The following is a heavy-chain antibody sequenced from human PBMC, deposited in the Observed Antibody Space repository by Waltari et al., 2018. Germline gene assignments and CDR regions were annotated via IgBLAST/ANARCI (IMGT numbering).Heavy chain of an antibody. CDR3: ARDRGPTYSSSSEIDY. Sequence: QVQLVQSGAEVKKPGSSVKVSCKASGGTFSSYTISWVRQAPGQGLEWMGRIIPILGIANYAQKFQGRVTITADKSTSTAYMELSSLRSEDTAVYYCARDRGPTYSSSSEIDYWGQGTLVTVSS. D-gene: IGHD6-6*01. V-gene: IGHV1-69*08. CDR1: GGTFSSYT. CDR2: IIPILGIA. J-gene: IGHJ4*02.